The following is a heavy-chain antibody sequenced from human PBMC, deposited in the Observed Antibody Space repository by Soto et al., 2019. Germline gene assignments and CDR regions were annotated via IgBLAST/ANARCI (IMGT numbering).Heavy chain of an antibody. CDR1: GYTFTNYG. D-gene: IGHD6-6*01. J-gene: IGHJ6*03. CDR3: ARVRRLVGSFSYDLDV. V-gene: IGHV1-18*01. Sequence: QVQLLQSGAEVKKPGASVKVSCKASGYTFTNYGITWVRQAPGQGLEWMGWISAYNGETHYTQRPQGRVTMTTDTSTSSAYMELGGLRSDDTAVYYCARVRRLVGSFSYDLDVWGKGTTVTVSS. CDR2: ISAYNGET.